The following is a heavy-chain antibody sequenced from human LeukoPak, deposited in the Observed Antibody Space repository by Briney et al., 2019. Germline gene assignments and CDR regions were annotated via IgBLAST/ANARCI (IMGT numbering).Heavy chain of an antibody. J-gene: IGHJ5*02. Sequence: ASVKVSCKASGYTFTSYGISWVRQAPGQGLEWLGWISAYNGNTNYAQKLQGRVTMTTDTSTSTAYLELRSLRSDDTAVYYCARGRGFVVPARFDPWGQGTLVTVSS. D-gene: IGHD2-2*01. CDR2: ISAYNGNT. CDR1: GYTFTSYG. V-gene: IGHV1-18*01. CDR3: ARGRGFVVPARFDP.